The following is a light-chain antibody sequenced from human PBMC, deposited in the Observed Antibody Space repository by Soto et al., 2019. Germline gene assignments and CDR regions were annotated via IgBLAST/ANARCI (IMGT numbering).Light chain of an antibody. Sequence: QSVLTQPPSASGTPGQRVTISCSGSNSNIGSNTVNWYQQLPGTAPKLLIYSNNQRPSGVPDRFSGSKSGTSASLAISGLQSEDDADYYCAAWDDSLNAWVFGGGTKLTVL. V-gene: IGLV1-44*01. CDR1: NSNIGSNT. CDR3: AAWDDSLNAWV. CDR2: SNN. J-gene: IGLJ3*02.